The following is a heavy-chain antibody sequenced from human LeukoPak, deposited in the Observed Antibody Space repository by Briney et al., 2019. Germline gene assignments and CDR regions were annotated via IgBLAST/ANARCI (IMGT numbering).Heavy chain of an antibody. J-gene: IGHJ6*03. V-gene: IGHV3-23*01. CDR1: GFTISSYA. Sequence: GGSLRLSCAVSGFTISSYAMSWVRQAPGKGLEWVSPISGSGGNTYYADSVKGRFTISRDNSKNTLYLEMNSLRAEDTAVYYCAKDSSSYDWGYMDVWGKGTTVTISS. CDR3: AKDSSSYDWGYMDV. CDR2: ISGSGGNT. D-gene: IGHD3-22*01.